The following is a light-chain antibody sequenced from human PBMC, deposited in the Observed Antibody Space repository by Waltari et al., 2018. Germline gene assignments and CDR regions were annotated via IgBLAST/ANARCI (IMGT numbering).Light chain of an antibody. V-gene: IGKV3-20*01. Sequence: EIVLKQSPGILSLSPEERATLSCRASQSVNNNYLAWYQQKPGQAPRLLIYGASSTATGIPARFSGSGSGTDFTLTITRLDPCDFAVYYCQQYASSPPWTFGQGTKVEIK. J-gene: IGKJ1*01. CDR2: GAS. CDR1: QSVNNNY. CDR3: QQYASSPPWT.